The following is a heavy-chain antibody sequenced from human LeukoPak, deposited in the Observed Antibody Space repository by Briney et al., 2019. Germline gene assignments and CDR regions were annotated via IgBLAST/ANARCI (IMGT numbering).Heavy chain of an antibody. Sequence: GASVKVSCKASGYTFSTYVFTWVRQAPGQGLEWMGYISNYYGNTKYAQKVQGRVTMTTDTSTSTAYMELTSLTSDDTAVYYCARGGEYCSRGSCYSDYWGQGTLVTVSS. V-gene: IGHV1-18*01. CDR3: ARGGEYCSRGSCYSDY. D-gene: IGHD2-15*01. CDR2: ISNYYGNT. J-gene: IGHJ4*02. CDR1: GYTFSTYV.